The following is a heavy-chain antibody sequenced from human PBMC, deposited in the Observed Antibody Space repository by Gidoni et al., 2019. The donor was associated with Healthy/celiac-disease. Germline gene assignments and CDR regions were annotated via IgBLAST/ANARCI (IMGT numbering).Heavy chain of an antibody. Sequence: AASGFTFSSYAMHWVRQAPGKGLEWVAVISYDGSNKYYADSVKGRFTISRDNSKNTLYLQMNSLRAEDTAVYYCARDRSDAFDIWGQGTMVTVSS. V-gene: IGHV3-30-3*01. CDR2: ISYDGSNK. CDR1: GFTFSSYA. CDR3: ARDRSDAFDI. J-gene: IGHJ3*02.